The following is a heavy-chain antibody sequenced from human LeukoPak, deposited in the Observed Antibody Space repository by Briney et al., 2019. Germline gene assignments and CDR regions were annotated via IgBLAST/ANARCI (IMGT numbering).Heavy chain of an antibody. D-gene: IGHD3-22*01. CDR3: ARDDSSGYLDAFDI. CDR1: GFTFSSYW. V-gene: IGHV3-74*01. Sequence: GGSLRLSCAASGFTFSSYWMHWARQAPGKGLVWVSRINSDGSSTSYADSVKGRFTISRDNAKNTLYLQMNSLRAEDTAVYYCARDDSSGYLDAFDIWGQGTMVTVSS. J-gene: IGHJ3*02. CDR2: INSDGSST.